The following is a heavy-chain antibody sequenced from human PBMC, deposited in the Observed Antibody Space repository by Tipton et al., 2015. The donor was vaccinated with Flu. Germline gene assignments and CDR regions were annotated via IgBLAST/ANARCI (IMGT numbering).Heavy chain of an antibody. CDR3: ATTTYYYGSGSHDY. D-gene: IGHD3-10*01. V-gene: IGHV4-38-2*02. CDR2: VYHGGTT. J-gene: IGHJ4*02. Sequence: TLSLTCTISGDSISSRYYWGWIRQPPGKGLEWIGCVYHGGTTYYNPSLKSRVAISLDTFKNQFSLKMTSVTGADTAVYYCATTTYYYGSGSHDYWGQGTLVTVSS. CDR1: GDSISSRYY.